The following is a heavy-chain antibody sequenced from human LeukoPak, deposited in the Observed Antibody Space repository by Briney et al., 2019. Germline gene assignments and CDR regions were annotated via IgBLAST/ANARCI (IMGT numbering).Heavy chain of an antibody. CDR2: IIPIFGTA. CDR3: ARGIVVVVAAFNYYYMDV. Sequence: SVKVSCKASGGTFSSYAISWVRQAPGQGLEWMGGIIPIFGTANYAQKFQGRVTITADKSTSTAYMELSSLRSEDTAVYYCARGIVVVVAAFNYYYMDVWGKGTTVTVSS. J-gene: IGHJ6*03. V-gene: IGHV1-69*06. CDR1: GGTFSSYA. D-gene: IGHD2-15*01.